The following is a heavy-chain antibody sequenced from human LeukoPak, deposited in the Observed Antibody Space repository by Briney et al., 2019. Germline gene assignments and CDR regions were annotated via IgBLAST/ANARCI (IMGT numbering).Heavy chain of an antibody. V-gene: IGHV1-69*06. J-gene: IGHJ6*03. D-gene: IGHD1/OR15-1a*01. CDR1: GGSISSYG. CDR3: AKQGEIRQDSYMDV. Sequence: SVKVSCKASGGSISSYGISWVRQAPGQGLEWMGRMIPVFGTANYAQKFQDRVTITADTVSNTAYMELTTLTSEDTAVYFCAKQGEIRQDSYMDVWGNGTAVTVSS. CDR2: MIPVFGTA.